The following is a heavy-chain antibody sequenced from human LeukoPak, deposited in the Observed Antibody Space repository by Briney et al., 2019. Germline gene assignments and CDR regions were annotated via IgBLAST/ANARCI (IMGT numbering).Heavy chain of an antibody. D-gene: IGHD6-19*01. Sequence: GGSLRLSCAASGFTFSSYWMHWVRQAPGKGLVWVSRINSDGSSTNYADSVEGRFTISRDNAKNTLYLQMNSLRAEDTAVYYCARGSSGWYYFDYWGQGTLVTVSS. V-gene: IGHV3-74*01. CDR2: INSDGSST. CDR3: ARGSSGWYYFDY. J-gene: IGHJ4*02. CDR1: GFTFSSYW.